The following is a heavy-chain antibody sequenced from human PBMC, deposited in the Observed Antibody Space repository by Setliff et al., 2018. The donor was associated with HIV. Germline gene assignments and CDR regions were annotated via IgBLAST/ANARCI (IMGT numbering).Heavy chain of an antibody. V-gene: IGHV4-59*01. D-gene: IGHD6-13*01. CDR3: ARGSSWQYYYYYYMDV. CDR1: GGSISSYY. Sequence: SETLSLTCTVSGGSISSYYWSWIRQPPGKGLEWIGYIYYSGSTNYNPSLKSRVTISVDTSKNQFSLKLSSVTAADTAVYYCARGSSWQYYYYYYMDVWGKGTTVTVSS. CDR2: IYYSGST. J-gene: IGHJ6*03.